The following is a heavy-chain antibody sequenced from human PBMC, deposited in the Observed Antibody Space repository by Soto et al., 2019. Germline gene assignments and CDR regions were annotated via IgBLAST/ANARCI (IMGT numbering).Heavy chain of an antibody. V-gene: IGHV1-8*01. D-gene: IGHD1-26*01. CDR2: MQPSTGRT. J-gene: IGHJ4*02. CDR3: ARSVSAGVDY. Sequence: VKVSCKASGYSFTSLDINWVRQTAGQGLEWMGWMQPSTGRTGYAQKLQGRVTMTRDTSINTAYMELTTLTSEDTACYYPARSVSAGVDYWGQGTLVTVSS. CDR1: GYSFTSLD.